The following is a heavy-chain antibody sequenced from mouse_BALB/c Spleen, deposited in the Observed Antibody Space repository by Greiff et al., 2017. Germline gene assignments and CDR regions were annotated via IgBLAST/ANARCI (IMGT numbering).Heavy chain of an antibody. V-gene: IGHV1-4*01. CDR1: GYTFTSYT. D-gene: IGHD2-4*01. J-gene: IGHJ2*01. Sequence: VELQQSGAELARPGASVKMSCKASGYTFTSYTMHWVKQRPGQGLEWIGYINPSSGYTNYNQKFKDKATLTADKSSSTAYMQLSSLTSEDSAVYYCARYPPTMITPFDYWGQGTTLTVSS. CDR2: INPSSGYT. CDR3: ARYPPTMITPFDY.